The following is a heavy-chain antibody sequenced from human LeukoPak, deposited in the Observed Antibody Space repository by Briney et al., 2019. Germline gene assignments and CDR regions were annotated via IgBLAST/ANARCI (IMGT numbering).Heavy chain of an antibody. V-gene: IGHV4-4*02. CDR2: IYHSGST. CDR1: GGSISSSNW. Sequence: PSETLSLTCAVSGGSISSSNWGSWVRQPPGKGLEWIGEIYHSGSTNYNPSLKSRVTISVDTSKNQFSLKLSSMTAADTAVYYCARGALLWFGDRMEYYFDYWGQGTLLTVSP. CDR3: ARGALLWFGDRMEYYFDY. D-gene: IGHD3-10*01. J-gene: IGHJ4*02.